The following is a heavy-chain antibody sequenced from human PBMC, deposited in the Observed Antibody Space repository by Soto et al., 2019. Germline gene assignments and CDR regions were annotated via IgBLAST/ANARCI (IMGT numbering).Heavy chain of an antibody. V-gene: IGHV4-61*01. J-gene: IGHJ6*02. Sequence: QVQLQESGPGLVKPSETLSLTCTVSGGSVSSGSYYWSWIRQPPGKGLEWIGYIYYSGSTNYNPSLKSRVTISVDTSKNQFSLKLSSVTAADTAVYYCARDRCSSTSCYYYGMDVWGQGTTVTVSS. CDR3: ARDRCSSTSCYYYGMDV. CDR2: IYYSGST. CDR1: GGSVSSGSYY. D-gene: IGHD2-2*01.